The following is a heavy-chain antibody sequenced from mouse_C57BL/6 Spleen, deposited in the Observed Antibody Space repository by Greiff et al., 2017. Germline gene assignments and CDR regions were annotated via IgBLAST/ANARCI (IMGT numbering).Heavy chain of an antibody. Sequence: EVQLVESGGGLVKPGGSLKLSCAASGFTFSDYGMHWVRQAPEKGLEWVAYISSGSGTIYYAETVKGRFTISRDNAKNTLFLQMNSLRSEDTAMYYCARGGYSNYVDYWGQGTTLTVSS. V-gene: IGHV5-17*01. CDR1: GFTFSDYG. J-gene: IGHJ2*01. D-gene: IGHD2-5*01. CDR2: ISSGSGTI. CDR3: ARGGYSNYVDY.